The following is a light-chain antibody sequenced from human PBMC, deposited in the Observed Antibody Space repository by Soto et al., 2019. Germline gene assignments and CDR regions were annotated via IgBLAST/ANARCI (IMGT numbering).Light chain of an antibody. CDR2: AAS. Sequence: DVQMTQSPSSLSASVGDRVTITCRASQSIRRFLNWYQQKPGKAPKLLIYAASSLESGVPSRFSGSGSGTGFTLTISSLQPEDFATYHCQQSYITPVTFGQGTRLAIK. CDR1: QSIRRF. J-gene: IGKJ5*01. V-gene: IGKV1-39*01. CDR3: QQSYITPVT.